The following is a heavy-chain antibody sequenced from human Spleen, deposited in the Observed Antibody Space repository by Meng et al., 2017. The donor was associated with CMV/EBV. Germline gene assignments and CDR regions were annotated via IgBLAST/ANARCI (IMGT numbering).Heavy chain of an antibody. V-gene: IGHV1-69*05. Sequence: ASGYIFTGYYIHWVRQAPGQGLEWMGGFIPVFGSPSYAQKFQGRVTITTDESSNTSYMELSSLSSDDAAVYYCARGADSGSFSYFDNWGQGTLVPSPQ. J-gene: IGHJ4*02. CDR1: GYIFTGYY. CDR2: FIPVFGSP. D-gene: IGHD1-26*01. CDR3: ARGADSGSFSYFDN.